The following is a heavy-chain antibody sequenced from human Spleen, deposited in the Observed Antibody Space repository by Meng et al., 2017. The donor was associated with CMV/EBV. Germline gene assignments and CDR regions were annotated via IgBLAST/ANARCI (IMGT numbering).Heavy chain of an antibody. D-gene: IGHD3-3*01. V-gene: IGHV3-23*01. CDR3: AKDSGLYDFWSGYYAYYYYYGMDV. Sequence: GESLKISCAASGLTFSSYAMSWVRQAPGKGLEWVSGISGSAGTTYYADSVKGRFTISRDNSKNTLYLQMNSLRAEDTAVYYCAKDSGLYDFWSGYYAYYYYYGMDVWGQGTTVTVSS. CDR2: ISGSAGTT. CDR1: GLTFSSYA. J-gene: IGHJ6*02.